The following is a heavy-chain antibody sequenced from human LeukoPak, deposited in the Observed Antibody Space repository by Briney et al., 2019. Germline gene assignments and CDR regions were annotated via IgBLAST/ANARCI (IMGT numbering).Heavy chain of an antibody. J-gene: IGHJ4*02. Sequence: SETLSLTCTVYGGSFSGYYWSWIRQPPGRGLEWIGEINHSGSTNYNPSLKSRVTISVDTSKNQFSLKLSSVTAADTAVYYCARGGVAARRGLSYGRQGTLVTVSS. D-gene: IGHD6-6*01. CDR3: ARGGVAARRGLSY. CDR1: GGSFSGYY. CDR2: INHSGST. V-gene: IGHV4-34*01.